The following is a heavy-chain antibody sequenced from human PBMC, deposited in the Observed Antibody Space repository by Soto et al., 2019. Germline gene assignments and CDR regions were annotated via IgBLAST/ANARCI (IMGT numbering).Heavy chain of an antibody. CDR2: ISGSGGST. J-gene: IGHJ4*02. D-gene: IGHD3-22*01. CDR1: GFTFSSYA. CDR3: GREHYYDSSCYYEDYFDY. Sequence: GGSLRLSCAASGFTFSSYAMSWVRQAPGKGLEWVSAISGSGGSTYYADSVKGRFTISRDNSKNTLYLQMNSLRAEDTAVYYCGREHYYDSSCYYEDYFDYWGQGTLVTVS. V-gene: IGHV3-23*01.